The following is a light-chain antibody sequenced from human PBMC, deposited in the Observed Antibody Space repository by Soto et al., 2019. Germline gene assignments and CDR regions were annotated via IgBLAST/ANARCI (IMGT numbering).Light chain of an antibody. Sequence: EIVMTQSPATLSVSPGERVTLSCRASQSVFTNLAWSQHKPGQAPRLLISGASTRATGIPARFSGSGSGTEFTXTISSLQSEDFAVYYCQQYNNWPYTFGQGTKVEIK. CDR2: GAS. J-gene: IGKJ2*01. CDR3: QQYNNWPYT. V-gene: IGKV3-15*01. CDR1: QSVFTN.